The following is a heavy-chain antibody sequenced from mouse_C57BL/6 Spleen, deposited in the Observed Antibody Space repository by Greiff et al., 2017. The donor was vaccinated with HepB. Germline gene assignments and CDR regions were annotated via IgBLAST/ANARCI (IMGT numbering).Heavy chain of an antibody. J-gene: IGHJ1*03. CDR3: AIDDGRGYVNV. CDR1: GYSITSGYY. V-gene: IGHV3-6*01. CDR2: ISYDGSN. Sequence: DVKLQESGPGLVKPSQSLSLTCSVTGYSITSGYYWIWIRQFPGNILEWRGYISYDGSNNYNQSLNNRITITRDTSKNKCFMKLNSVTTEDTATYKCAIDDGRGYVNVWGTRTTVTVSS. D-gene: IGHD2-3*01.